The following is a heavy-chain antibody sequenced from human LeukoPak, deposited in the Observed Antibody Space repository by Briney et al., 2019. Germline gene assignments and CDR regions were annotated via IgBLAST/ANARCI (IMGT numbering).Heavy chain of an antibody. D-gene: IGHD6-19*01. CDR1: GDTFSSYV. Sequence: ASVKVSCKASGDTFSSYVISWVRQAPGQGLEWMGGIIPIFGSANHAQKFQGRVTITADKSTNTAYMELSSLRSEDTAVYYCARGVKIAVAGVYYFDYWGQGTLVTVSS. J-gene: IGHJ4*02. CDR2: IIPIFGSA. CDR3: ARGVKIAVAGVYYFDY. V-gene: IGHV1-69*06.